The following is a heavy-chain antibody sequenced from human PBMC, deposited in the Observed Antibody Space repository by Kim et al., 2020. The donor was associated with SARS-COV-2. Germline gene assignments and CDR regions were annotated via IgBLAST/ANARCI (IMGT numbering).Heavy chain of an antibody. J-gene: IGHJ6*02. Sequence: TTEYAASVKGRFTISRDDSKNSLYLQINSLKTEDTAIYYCARGYYGVDVWGQGTTVTVSS. V-gene: IGHV3-72*01. CDR2: TT. CDR3: ARGYYGVDV.